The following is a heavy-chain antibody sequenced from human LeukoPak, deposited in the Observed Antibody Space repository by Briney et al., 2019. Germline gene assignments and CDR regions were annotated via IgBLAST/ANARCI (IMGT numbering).Heavy chain of an antibody. CDR1: GGSISTYNW. V-gene: IGHV4-4*02. CDR2: IFYSGSI. J-gene: IGHJ4*02. Sequence: SETLSLTCAVSGGSISTYNWWSWVRQPPGKGLEWIGEIFYSGSINYNPSLKSRVTLSVDTSKNQFSLKLSSVTAADTAVYYCARYLSVGGKTAMVKAPQDYWGQGTLVTVSS. CDR3: ARYLSVGGKTAMVKAPQDY. D-gene: IGHD5-18*01.